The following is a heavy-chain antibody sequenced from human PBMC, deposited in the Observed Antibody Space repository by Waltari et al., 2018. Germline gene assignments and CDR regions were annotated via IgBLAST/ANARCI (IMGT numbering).Heavy chain of an antibody. Sequence: QMELQESGPRLVKPSETLSLTSNVPGDSLSVSRNYWTWLRQPPGKNLQWIGSIYYSGTTYYNPSLKGRFAISVDTSRNQFSLNVNSVTAADTGIYYCARQLRFVDWIPRYFDSWGRGTLATVSS. CDR3: ARQLRFVDWIPRYFDS. CDR2: IYYSGTT. V-gene: IGHV4-39*01. D-gene: IGHD3-3*01. CDR1: GDSLSVSRNY. J-gene: IGHJ4*02.